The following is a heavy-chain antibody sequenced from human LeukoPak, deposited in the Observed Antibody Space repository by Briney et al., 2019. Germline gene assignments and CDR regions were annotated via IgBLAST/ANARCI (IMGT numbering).Heavy chain of an antibody. Sequence: GGSLRLSCAASGFTFSTYAMTWVRQAPGKGLEWVSGISASGGTTYYADSVKGRFTTSRDNSKNTLFLQMNSLRGEDTAVYYCSGDPNGDYVGAFDMWGPGTMVTVSS. J-gene: IGHJ3*02. V-gene: IGHV3-23*01. CDR3: SGDPNGDYVGAFDM. CDR2: ISASGGTT. CDR1: GFTFSTYA. D-gene: IGHD4-17*01.